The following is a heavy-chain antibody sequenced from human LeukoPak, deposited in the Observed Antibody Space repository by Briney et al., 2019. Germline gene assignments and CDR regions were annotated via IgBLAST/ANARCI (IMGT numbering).Heavy chain of an antibody. D-gene: IGHD5-18*01. J-gene: IGHJ4*02. Sequence: GGSLRLSCTASGFTFSSYGMHWVRQAPGKGLEWVAVISYDGSNKYYADSVKGRFTISRDNSKNTLYVQLNSLRAEDTAVYYCAKDKRGYIYGLFDYWGQGTLVTVSS. CDR3: AKDKRGYIYGLFDY. V-gene: IGHV3-30*18. CDR2: ISYDGSNK. CDR1: GFTFSSYG.